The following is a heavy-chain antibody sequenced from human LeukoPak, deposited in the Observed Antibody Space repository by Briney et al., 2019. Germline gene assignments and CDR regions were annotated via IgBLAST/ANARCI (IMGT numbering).Heavy chain of an antibody. CDR1: GGTFSSYA. CDR2: IIPIFGTA. Sequence: SVKVSCKASGGTFSSYAISWVRQAPGQGLEWMGGIIPIFGTANYAQKFQGRVTITADESTSTAYMELSSLRSEDTAVCYCARDRGVGNVDGDYVVDYWGQGTLVTVSS. J-gene: IGHJ4*02. CDR3: ARDRGVGNVDGDYVVDY. V-gene: IGHV1-69*13. D-gene: IGHD4-17*01.